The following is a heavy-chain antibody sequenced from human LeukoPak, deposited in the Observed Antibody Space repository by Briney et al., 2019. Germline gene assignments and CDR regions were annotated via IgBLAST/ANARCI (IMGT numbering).Heavy chain of an antibody. CDR2: INSDGSIT. J-gene: IGHJ4*02. V-gene: IGHV3-74*03. Sequence: PGGSLRLSCAASGFTFSNYWMQWVRQAPGKGLVWVSRINSDGSITTYADSVKGRFTVSRDSAKNTLFLQMNSLRDEDTAVYYCARGGYCSGGSCYRGFDSWGQGTLVTVSS. CDR3: ARGGYCSGGSCYRGFDS. CDR1: GFTFSNYW. D-gene: IGHD2-15*01.